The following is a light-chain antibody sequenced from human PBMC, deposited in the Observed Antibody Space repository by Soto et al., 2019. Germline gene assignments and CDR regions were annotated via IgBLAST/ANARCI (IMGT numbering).Light chain of an antibody. CDR2: AAS. CDR1: QTVQINY. Sequence: ELVWTQSPRTPSLSPAESAPVSCKACQTVQINYVAWYQQKPGQAPRLLINAASNRATGIPDRFSGSGSGTDFTLTISRLEPEDFAVYYCQQYGSSGTFGQGTKVDI. V-gene: IGKV3-20*01. CDR3: QQYGSSGT. J-gene: IGKJ1*01.